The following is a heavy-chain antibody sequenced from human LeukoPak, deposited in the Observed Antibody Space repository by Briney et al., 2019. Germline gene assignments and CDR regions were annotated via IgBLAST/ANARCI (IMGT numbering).Heavy chain of an antibody. D-gene: IGHD5-24*01. Sequence: GGSLRLSCLASEFIFSSYGMHWVRQAPGKGLEWVAVIWHDGSNKYYADSVKGRFTISRDNSKNTLYLQMNSLRAEDTAVYYCARVRDGYNPFDYWGQGTLVTVSS. J-gene: IGHJ4*02. CDR3: ARVRDGYNPFDY. CDR1: EFIFSSYG. CDR2: IWHDGSNK. V-gene: IGHV3-33*01.